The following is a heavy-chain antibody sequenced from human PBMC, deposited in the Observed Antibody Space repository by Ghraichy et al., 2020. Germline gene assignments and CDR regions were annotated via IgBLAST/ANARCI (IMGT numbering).Heavy chain of an antibody. J-gene: IGHJ6*02. V-gene: IGHV3-20*01. CDR1: GFTFDDYG. CDR3: ARAGGYDAYYYNMDV. CDR2: INWNGGRI. Sequence: GGSLRLSCAASGFTFDDYGMNWVRQAPGKGLEWVSGINWNGGRIGYADSVKGRFTISRDNAKNSLYLQMNSLRAEDTALYHCARAGGYDAYYYNMDVWGQGTTVTVSS. D-gene: IGHD5-12*01.